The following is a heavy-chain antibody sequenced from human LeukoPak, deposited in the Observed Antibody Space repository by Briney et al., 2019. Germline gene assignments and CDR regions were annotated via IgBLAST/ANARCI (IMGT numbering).Heavy chain of an antibody. D-gene: IGHD1-26*01. Sequence: PSETLSLTCTVSGGSISSYYWSWIRQPPGKGLEWIGYIYYSGSTNYNPSLKSRVTISVDTSKNQFSLKLSPVTAADTAVYYCARHCRPSGSYPAWDYWGQGTLVTVSS. CDR2: IYYSGST. V-gene: IGHV4-59*08. CDR1: GGSISSYY. CDR3: ARHCRPSGSYPAWDY. J-gene: IGHJ4*02.